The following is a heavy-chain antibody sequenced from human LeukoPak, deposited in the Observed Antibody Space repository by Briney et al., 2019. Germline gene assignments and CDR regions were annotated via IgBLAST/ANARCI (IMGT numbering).Heavy chain of an antibody. CDR3: ARQTAMGRSGDY. D-gene: IGHD7-27*01. CDR1: GYSFTSYW. V-gene: IGHV5-51*01. Sequence: GESLKISCKASGYSFTSYWIGWVRHMPGKGLEWMGIIDPSDSETRYTPSFQGQVTISVDKSLTTAYLQSNSLKASDTAMYYCARQTAMGRSGDYWGQGTLVTVSS. CDR2: IDPSDSET. J-gene: IGHJ4*02.